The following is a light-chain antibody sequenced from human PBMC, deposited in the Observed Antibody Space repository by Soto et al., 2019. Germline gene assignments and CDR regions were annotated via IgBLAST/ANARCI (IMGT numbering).Light chain of an antibody. J-gene: IGLJ3*02. V-gene: IGLV2-8*01. CDR3: TSYAGGNTFV. CDR1: SSDIGAYNS. CDR2: EVS. Sequence: QSVLTQPPSASGSPGQSVTISCTGTSSDIGAYNSVSWYQHHPGKAPKLVIYEVSKGPSGVPDRFSGSKSGNTASLTVSGLHAEDEADYYFTSYAGGNTFVFGGGTKVTVL.